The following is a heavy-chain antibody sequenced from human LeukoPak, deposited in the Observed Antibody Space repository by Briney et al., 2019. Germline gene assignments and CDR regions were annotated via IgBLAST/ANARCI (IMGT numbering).Heavy chain of an antibody. CDR2: INAGNGNA. V-gene: IGHV1-3*01. D-gene: IGHD3-22*01. CDR1: GYTFTDYG. J-gene: IGHJ4*02. Sequence: ASVKVSCKASGYTFTDYGMHWVRQAPGQRLEWMAWINAGNGNAKYSQKFQGRVTITADESTSTAYMELSSLRSEDTAVYYCVQSDDSSGYYYGSFDYWGQGTLVTVSS. CDR3: VQSDDSSGYYYGSFDY.